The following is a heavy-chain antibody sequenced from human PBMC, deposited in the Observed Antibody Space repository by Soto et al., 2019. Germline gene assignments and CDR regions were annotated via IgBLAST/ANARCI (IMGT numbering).Heavy chain of an antibody. Sequence: SGPTLVNPTQTLTLTCTFSGFSLITSGMFVSWIRQPPGKALEWLALIDWDDDKYYSTSLKTRLTISKDTSKNQVVLTMTNMDPVDTATYYCARIPAGGGYYYGMDVWGQGTTVTVSS. CDR1: GFSLITSGMF. V-gene: IGHV2-70*01. D-gene: IGHD2-15*01. CDR3: ARIPAGGGYYYGMDV. J-gene: IGHJ6*02. CDR2: IDWDDDK.